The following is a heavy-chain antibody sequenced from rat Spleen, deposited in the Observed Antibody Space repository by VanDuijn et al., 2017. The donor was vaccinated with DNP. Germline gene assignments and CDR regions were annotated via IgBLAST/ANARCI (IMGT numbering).Heavy chain of an antibody. Sequence: EVQLVESGGGLVQPGRSLKLFCAASGFNFNGFWMGWVRQAPGKGLEWIGEINMDGNTINYTPSLKDKFTISRDNGQNTLYLQMSKLRSEDTAIYYCVRANSGDPFDYWGQGVMVTVSS. CDR1: GFNFNGFW. D-gene: IGHD1-1*01. V-gene: IGHV4-2*01. CDR2: INMDGNTI. CDR3: VRANSGDPFDY. J-gene: IGHJ2*01.